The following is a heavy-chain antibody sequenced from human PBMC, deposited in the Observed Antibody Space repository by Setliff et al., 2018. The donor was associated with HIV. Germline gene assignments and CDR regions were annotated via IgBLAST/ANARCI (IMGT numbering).Heavy chain of an antibody. D-gene: IGHD3-22*01. CDR3: ARDSSIAYYYDSSGSYFDD. CDR2: IYSSGSP. V-gene: IGHV4-39*02. CDR1: GASISNSNSY. Sequence: SETLSLTCTVYGASISNSNSYWGWIRQPPGKRLEWLGSIYSSGSPPYNPSLSSRLTISVDTSKNHVSLSLRSVTAADTAVYYCARDSSIAYYYDSSGSYFDDWGQGTLVTVSS. J-gene: IGHJ4*02.